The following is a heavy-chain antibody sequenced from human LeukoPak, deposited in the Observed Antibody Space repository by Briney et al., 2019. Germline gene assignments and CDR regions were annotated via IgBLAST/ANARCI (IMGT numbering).Heavy chain of an antibody. Sequence: GGSLRLSCAASGFTFSTYNVHWVRQAPGKGLEWVAVMSYDGVNIYYADSVKGRFTISRDNSRNTVLLQMNSLRPEGTAMYYCARETITGWFDYWGQGTLVTVSS. CDR2: MSYDGVNI. J-gene: IGHJ4*02. CDR3: ARETITGWFDY. CDR1: GFTFSTYN. D-gene: IGHD6-19*01. V-gene: IGHV3-30-3*01.